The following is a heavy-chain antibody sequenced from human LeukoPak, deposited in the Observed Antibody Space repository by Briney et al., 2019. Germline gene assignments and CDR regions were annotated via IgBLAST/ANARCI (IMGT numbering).Heavy chain of an antibody. Sequence: GRSLRLSCAASGFTFSSYGMHWVRQAPGKGLEWVAVISYDGSNKYYADSVKGRFTISRDNSKNTLYLQMNSLRAEDTAVYYCAKDLPCLHWGQGTLVTVSS. CDR1: GFTFSSYG. CDR2: ISYDGSNK. V-gene: IGHV3-30*18. D-gene: IGHD5/OR15-5a*01. J-gene: IGHJ4*02. CDR3: AKDLPCLH.